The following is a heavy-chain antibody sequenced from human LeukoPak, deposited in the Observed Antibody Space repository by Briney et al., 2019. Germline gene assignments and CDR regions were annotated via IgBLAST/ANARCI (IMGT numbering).Heavy chain of an antibody. Sequence: GGSLRLSCAASGFTFSSYAMSWVHQAPGKGLEWVSAISGSGGSTYYADSVKGRFTISRDNSKNTLYLQMNSLRAEDTAVYYCAKGSFSSSWYSYYFDYWGQGTLVTVSS. CDR2: ISGSGGST. J-gene: IGHJ4*02. V-gene: IGHV3-23*01. CDR3: AKGSFSSSWYSYYFDY. CDR1: GFTFSSYA. D-gene: IGHD6-13*01.